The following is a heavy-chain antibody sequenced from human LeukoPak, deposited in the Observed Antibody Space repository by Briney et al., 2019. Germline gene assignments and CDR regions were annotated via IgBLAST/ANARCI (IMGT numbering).Heavy chain of an antibody. Sequence: ASVKVSCKASGYTFTNYGISWVRQAPGQGLEWMGWISIYNGNTDYAQKLRGRVTMTTDTSTSTAYMELRSLRSDDTAVYYCAREVGSGWYYFDYWGQGTLVTVSS. CDR3: AREVGSGWYYFDY. CDR1: GYTFTNYG. D-gene: IGHD6-19*01. CDR2: ISIYNGNT. J-gene: IGHJ4*02. V-gene: IGHV1-18*01.